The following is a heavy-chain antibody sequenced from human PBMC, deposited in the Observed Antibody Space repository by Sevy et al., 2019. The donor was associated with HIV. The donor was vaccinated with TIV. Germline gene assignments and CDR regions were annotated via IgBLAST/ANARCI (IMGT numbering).Heavy chain of an antibody. CDR1: GFTFSTYG. CDR3: AREVPGWPIRGDFDY. Sequence: GWSLRLSCVASGFTFSTYGMHWVRQAPGKGLEWVAVTWYDGSNTYYADSVKGRFTISRDNSKNTLWLQMNSLRVEDTAVYYCAREVPGWPIRGDFDYWGQGTLVTVSS. V-gene: IGHV3-33*01. CDR2: TWYDGSNT. J-gene: IGHJ4*02. D-gene: IGHD3-3*02.